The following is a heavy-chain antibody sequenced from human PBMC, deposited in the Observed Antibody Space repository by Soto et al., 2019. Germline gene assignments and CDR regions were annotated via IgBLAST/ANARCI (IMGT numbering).Heavy chain of an antibody. D-gene: IGHD1-26*01. CDR2: IIPIFGTA. CDR3: AREGVGATNPPHWFDP. V-gene: IGHV1-69*13. J-gene: IGHJ5*02. Sequence: SVKVSCKASGGTFSSYAISWVRQAPGQGLEWMGGIIPIFGTANYAQKFQGRVTITADESTSTAYMELSSLRSEDTAVYYCAREGVGATNPPHWFDPWGQGTLVTVSS. CDR1: GGTFSSYA.